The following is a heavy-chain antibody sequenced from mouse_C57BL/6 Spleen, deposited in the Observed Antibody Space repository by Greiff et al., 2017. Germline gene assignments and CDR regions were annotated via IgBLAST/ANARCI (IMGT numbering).Heavy chain of an antibody. V-gene: IGHV1-74*01. CDR1: GYTFTSYW. Sequence: VKLMESGAELVKPGASVKVSCKASGYTFTSYWMHWVKQRPGQGLEWIGRIHPSDSDTNYNQKFKGKATLTVDKSSSTAYMQLSSLTSEDSAVYYCAIFITTVVEGFAYWGQGTLVTVSA. CDR2: IHPSDSDT. J-gene: IGHJ3*01. D-gene: IGHD1-1*01. CDR3: AIFITTVVEGFAY.